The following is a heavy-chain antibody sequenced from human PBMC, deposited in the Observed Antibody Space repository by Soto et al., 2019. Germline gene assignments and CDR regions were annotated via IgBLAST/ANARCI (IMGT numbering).Heavy chain of an antibody. CDR2: ISYDGSNK. CDR3: ARDSMAKQTMDY. V-gene: IGHV3-30-3*01. Sequence: QVQLVESGGGVVQPGRSLRLSCAASGFTFSSYAMHWVRQAPGKGLEWVAVISYDGSNKYYADSVKGRFTISRDNSKNTLYLHMNSLRAEDTAVYYCARDSMAKQTMDYWGQGTLVTVSS. D-gene: IGHD3-10*01. CDR1: GFTFSSYA. J-gene: IGHJ4*02.